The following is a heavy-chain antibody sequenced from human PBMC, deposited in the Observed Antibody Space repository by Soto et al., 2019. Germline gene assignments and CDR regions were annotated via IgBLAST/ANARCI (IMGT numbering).Heavy chain of an antibody. CDR3: ARVGVAAAGHNWFDP. V-gene: IGHV4-4*07. J-gene: IGHJ5*02. Sequence: ETLSLNCPVSGCSISSYYWSWIRPPAGKGLEWIWRIYTSGSTNYNPPLHSRVTMSVDTSKNQFSLKLSSVTAADTAVYYCARVGVAAAGHNWFDPWGQGTLVTVSS. D-gene: IGHD6-13*01. CDR2: IYTSGST. CDR1: GCSISSYY.